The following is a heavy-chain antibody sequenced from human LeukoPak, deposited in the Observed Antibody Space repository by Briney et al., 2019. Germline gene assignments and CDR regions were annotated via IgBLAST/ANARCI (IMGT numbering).Heavy chain of an antibody. D-gene: IGHD3-10*01. Sequence: GGSLRLSCAASGFTFSSYALSWVRQAPGKGLEWVSAIGGSGSSTYYADSVKGRFTISRDNSKNTLSLQMNSLRAEDTALYYCAENYYGLGRPTFFDYWGQGTLVTVSS. CDR1: GFTFSSYA. J-gene: IGHJ4*02. CDR2: IGGSGSST. V-gene: IGHV3-23*01. CDR3: AENYYGLGRPTFFDY.